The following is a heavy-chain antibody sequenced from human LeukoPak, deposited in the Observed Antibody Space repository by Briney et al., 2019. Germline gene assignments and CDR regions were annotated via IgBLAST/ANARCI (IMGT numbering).Heavy chain of an antibody. J-gene: IGHJ6*02. D-gene: IGHD2-21*02. CDR1: GGSFSGYY. V-gene: IGHV4-34*01. Sequence: PSETLSLTCAVYGGSFSGYYWSWIRQPPGKGLEWIGEINHSRRTNYNPSLKSRVTISVDTSRNQFSLILSSVTAADTAVYYCARAYCGGDCYGVDYYYYHGMDVWGQGTTVTVSS. CDR3: ARAYCGGDCYGVDYYYYHGMDV. CDR2: INHSRRT.